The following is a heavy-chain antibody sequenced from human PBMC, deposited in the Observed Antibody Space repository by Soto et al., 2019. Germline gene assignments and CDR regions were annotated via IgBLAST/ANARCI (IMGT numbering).Heavy chain of an antibody. CDR1: GFTFSSYS. CDR3: ARDKGDYGFYYYYGMDV. Sequence: GGSLRLSCAASGFTFSSYSMNWVRQAPGKGLEWVSYISSSSSTIYYAESVKGRFTISRDNAKNSLYLQMNSLRDEDTAVYYCARDKGDYGFYYYYGMDVWGQGTTVTVSS. CDR2: ISSSSSTI. D-gene: IGHD3-10*01. J-gene: IGHJ6*02. V-gene: IGHV3-48*02.